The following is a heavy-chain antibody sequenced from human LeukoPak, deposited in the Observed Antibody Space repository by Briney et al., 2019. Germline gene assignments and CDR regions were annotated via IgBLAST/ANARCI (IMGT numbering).Heavy chain of an antibody. Sequence: GGSLRLSCAASGFTFSNYWIHWVRQAPGKGLVWVSRIDNAGSITTYADSVKGRFTISRDNAENTLYLQMNSLRVEDTAVYYCVRSAFHAGSGNYYDYWGQGTLVTVPS. V-gene: IGHV3-74*03. D-gene: IGHD3-22*01. CDR3: VRSAFHAGSGNYYDY. J-gene: IGHJ4*02. CDR2: IDNAGSIT. CDR1: GFTFSNYW.